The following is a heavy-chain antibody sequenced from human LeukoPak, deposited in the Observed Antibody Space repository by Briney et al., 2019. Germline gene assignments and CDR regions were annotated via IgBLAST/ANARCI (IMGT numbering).Heavy chain of an antibody. D-gene: IGHD1-7*01. V-gene: IGHV4-39*01. CDR2: IYYSGST. J-gene: IGHJ4*02. CDR3: GRRSRSTWNYRRGDY. Sequence: SETLSLTCTVSGGSISINSYYWGWIRQPPGTGLQWIGCIYYSGSTYYKPSLKSRVTISVDTSKNQFSLKLTSVTAADTAVYYCGRRSRSTWNYRRGDYWGQGTLVTVSS. CDR1: GGSISINSYY.